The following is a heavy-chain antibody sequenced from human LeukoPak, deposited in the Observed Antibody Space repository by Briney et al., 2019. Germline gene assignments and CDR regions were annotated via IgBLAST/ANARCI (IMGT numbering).Heavy chain of an antibody. D-gene: IGHD1-14*01. CDR3: VRSTTSVVFDI. Sequence: ASVKVSRKASGYTFTSYGISWVRQAPGQGLEWMGWISAYNGNTNYAQKFQGGVTMTRDTSTSTVYMELSSLRSEDTAIYYCVRSTTSVVFDIWGQGTMVTVSS. CDR2: ISAYNGNT. CDR1: GYTFTSYG. V-gene: IGHV1-18*01. J-gene: IGHJ3*02.